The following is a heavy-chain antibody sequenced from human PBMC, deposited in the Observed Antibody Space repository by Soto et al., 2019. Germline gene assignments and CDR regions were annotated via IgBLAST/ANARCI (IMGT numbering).Heavy chain of an antibody. CDR2: ISAYNGNT. CDR3: ARIGLSQWLAYFDY. CDR1: RYTLTHHG. V-gene: IGHV1-18*01. Sequence: ASMKVSLQASRYTLTHHGISLGRPAPGQGLEWMGWISAYNGNTDYAQKVQGRVTMTTDTSTSTAYMELRSLRSDDTAVYYCARIGLSQWLAYFDYWGQGTLVTVSS. J-gene: IGHJ4*02. D-gene: IGHD6-19*01.